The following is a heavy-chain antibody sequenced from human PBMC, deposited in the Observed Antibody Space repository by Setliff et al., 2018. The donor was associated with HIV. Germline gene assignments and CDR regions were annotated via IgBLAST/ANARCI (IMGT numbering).Heavy chain of an antibody. Sequence: SETLSLTCNVSGGSISSSSFYWGWIRQPPGKGLEWIGSIYYSGSTYYNSSLKSRVTISVDTSKNQFSLKLSSVTAADTAVYYCARVGDFYDSSGYYSVLDAFDIWGRGTMVTVSS. V-gene: IGHV4-39*01. CDR3: ARVGDFYDSSGYYSVLDAFDI. J-gene: IGHJ3*02. D-gene: IGHD3-22*01. CDR1: GGSISSSSFY. CDR2: IYYSGST.